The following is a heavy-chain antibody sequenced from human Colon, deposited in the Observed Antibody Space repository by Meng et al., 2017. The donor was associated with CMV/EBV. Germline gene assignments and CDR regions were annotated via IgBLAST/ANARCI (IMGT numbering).Heavy chain of an antibody. CDR1: GFSFSSYT. CDR3: ARALKPLGTRSGLDV. Sequence: GGSLRLSCAASGFSFSSYTMNWVRQAPGKGLEWVSSINYRGSDIYYADSVKGRFTISRDNAKNSLYLQMNSLRAEDTAVYYCARALKPLGTRSGLDVWGQGTTVTVSS. J-gene: IGHJ6*02. V-gene: IGHV3-21*01. CDR2: INYRGSDI. D-gene: IGHD1-1*01.